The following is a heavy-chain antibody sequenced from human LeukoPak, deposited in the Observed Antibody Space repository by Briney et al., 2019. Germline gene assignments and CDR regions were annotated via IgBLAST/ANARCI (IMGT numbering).Heavy chain of an antibody. CDR1: GGSISSGGYY. CDR2: IYYSGST. Sequence: KPSETLSLTCTVSGGSISSGGYYWSWIRQHPGKGLEWIGYIYYSGSTYYNPSLKSRVTISVDTSKNQFSLKLSSVTAADTAVYYCARDSRRANCSSTSCRYYYYGMDVWGQGTTVTVSS. CDR3: ARDSRRANCSSTSCRYYYYGMDV. D-gene: IGHD2-2*01. J-gene: IGHJ6*02. V-gene: IGHV4-31*03.